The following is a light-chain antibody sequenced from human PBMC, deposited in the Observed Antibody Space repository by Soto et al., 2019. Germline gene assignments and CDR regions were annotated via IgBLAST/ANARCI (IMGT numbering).Light chain of an antibody. CDR2: GAS. CDR3: QQYNNWPPIT. J-gene: IGKJ5*01. V-gene: IGKV3-15*01. CDR1: HSVSSN. Sequence: EIVLTQSPVTLSLSPGERATLSCRASHSVSSNLAWYQQKPGQAPRLLIYGASTRATGIPARFSGSGSGTEFTLTISSLQSEDFAVYYCQQYNNWPPITFGQGTRLEIK.